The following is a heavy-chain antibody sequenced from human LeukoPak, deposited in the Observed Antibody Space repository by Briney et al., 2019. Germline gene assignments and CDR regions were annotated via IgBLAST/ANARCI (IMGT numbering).Heavy chain of an antibody. Sequence: SETLSLTCTVSGGSISSGDYYCSWIRQPPGKGLEWIGYIYYSGSTYYTPSLKSRVTITVDTSKNQFSLKLSSVTAADTAVYYCARDVHDYMDGGGKGTTVTVSS. V-gene: IGHV4-30-4*08. CDR3: ARDVHDYMDG. CDR2: IYYSGST. J-gene: IGHJ6*03. CDR1: GGSISSGDYY.